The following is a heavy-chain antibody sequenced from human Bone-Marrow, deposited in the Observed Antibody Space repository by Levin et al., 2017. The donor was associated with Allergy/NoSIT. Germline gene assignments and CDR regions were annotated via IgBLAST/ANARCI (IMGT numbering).Heavy chain of an antibody. D-gene: IGHD6-19*01. CDR3: ARSQGRSGWSYYYYGRDV. V-gene: IGHV3-21*06. J-gene: IGHJ6*02. CDR2: ISGNSHYV. Sequence: PGGSLRLSCRGSGFDFNTHDMNWVRQAPGQGLEWVSSISGNSHYVYYADSVKGRFSISRDNAKNSMFLHLNSLRVEETAVYYCARSQGRSGWSYYYYGRDVWGRGTTLTVSS. CDR1: GFDFNTHD.